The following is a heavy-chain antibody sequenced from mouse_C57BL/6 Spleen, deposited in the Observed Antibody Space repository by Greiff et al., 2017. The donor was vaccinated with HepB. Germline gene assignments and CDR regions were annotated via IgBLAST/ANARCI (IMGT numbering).Heavy chain of an antibody. CDR1: GYTFTSYW. V-gene: IGHV1-69*01. CDR2: IDPSDSYT. D-gene: IGHD1-1*01. Sequence: VKLQQPGAELVMPGASVKLSCKASGYTFTSYWMHWVKQRPGQGLEWIGEIDPSDSYTNYNQKFKGKSTLTVDKSSSTAYMQLSSLTSEDSAVYYCARGTVVATPYAMDYWGQGTSVTVSS. CDR3: ARGTVVATPYAMDY. J-gene: IGHJ4*01.